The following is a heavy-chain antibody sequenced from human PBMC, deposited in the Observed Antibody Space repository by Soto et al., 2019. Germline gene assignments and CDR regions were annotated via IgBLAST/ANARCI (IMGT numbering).Heavy chain of an antibody. J-gene: IGHJ4*02. CDR3: ARDRSSSDY. CDR2: ISAYDGNT. CDR1: GDSFTSYG. Sequence: VASVKLSCKACGDSFTSYGISWVRQAPGQGLEWMGWISAYDGNTNYAQKLQGRVTMTTDTSTSTAYMELRSLRSDDTAVYYCARDRSSSDYWGQGTLVTVSS. V-gene: IGHV1-18*01.